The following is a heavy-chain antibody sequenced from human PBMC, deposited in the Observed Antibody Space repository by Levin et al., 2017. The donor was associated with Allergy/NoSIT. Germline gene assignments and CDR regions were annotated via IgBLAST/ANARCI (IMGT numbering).Heavy chain of an antibody. Sequence: GESLKISCAASGFTFSSYAMSWVRQAPGKGLEWVSAISGSGGSTYYADSVKGRFTISRDNSKNTLYLQMNSLRAEDTAVYYCAKLRYFDWLPEFDYWGQGTLVTVSS. CDR2: ISGSGGST. D-gene: IGHD3-9*01. CDR3: AKLRYFDWLPEFDY. CDR1: GFTFSSYA. J-gene: IGHJ4*02. V-gene: IGHV3-23*01.